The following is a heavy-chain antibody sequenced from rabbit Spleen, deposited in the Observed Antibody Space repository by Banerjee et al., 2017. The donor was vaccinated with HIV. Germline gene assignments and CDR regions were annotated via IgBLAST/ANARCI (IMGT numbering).Heavy chain of an antibody. Sequence: QEHLKESGGGLVQPEGSLTLTCTASGFSFSSYYYMCWVRQAPGKGLEWIGCIYGGGSGSTYYASWAKGRFTVSKTSSTTVTLQMTSLTGADTATYFCARGGYGGHIYGMGLWGPGTLVTVS. CDR2: IYGGGSGST. CDR3: ARGGYGGHIYGMGL. J-gene: IGHJ4*01. V-gene: IGHV1S45*01. D-gene: IGHD4-2*01. CDR1: GFSFSSYYY.